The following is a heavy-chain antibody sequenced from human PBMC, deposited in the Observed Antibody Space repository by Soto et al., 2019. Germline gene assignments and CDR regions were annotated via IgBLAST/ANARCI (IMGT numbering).Heavy chain of an antibody. CDR3: ARGLLGYCSSTSYLVNGGFGY. Sequence: QVQLVQSGAEVKKPGSSVKVSCKASGGTFSSYAISWVRQAPGQGLEWMGGIIPIFGTANYAQKFQGRVTITADESTSTAYMELSSLRSEDTAVYYCARGLLGYCSSTSYLVNGGFGYWGQGTLVTVSS. CDR2: IIPIFGTA. D-gene: IGHD2-2*01. CDR1: GGTFSSYA. J-gene: IGHJ4*02. V-gene: IGHV1-69*01.